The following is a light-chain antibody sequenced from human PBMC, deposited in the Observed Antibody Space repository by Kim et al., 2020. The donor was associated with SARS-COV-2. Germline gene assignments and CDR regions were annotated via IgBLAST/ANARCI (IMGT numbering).Light chain of an antibody. J-gene: IGKJ1*01. V-gene: IGKV1-27*01. Sequence: DIQMTQSPSSLSASVGDGVTITCRASRGISNHLAWYQQKPGEVPKLLIYAASALQSGVPSRFRGTGSGTDFTLTISSLQPEDVATYYFQKWDRAPGTSGKGTKVDI. CDR1: RGISNH. CDR3: QKWDRAPGT. CDR2: AAS.